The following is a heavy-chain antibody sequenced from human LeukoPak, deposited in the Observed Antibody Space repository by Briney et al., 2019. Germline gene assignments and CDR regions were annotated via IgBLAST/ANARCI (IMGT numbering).Heavy chain of an antibody. CDR2: IKQDGTEK. Sequence: GGSLRLSCAASGFTFTTYWLGWVRQPPGKGLEWVANIKQDGTEKYYVDSVKGRFTISRDNSKNTLYLQMNSLRAEDTAVYYCARVPLGYDILTGYYHHFDYWGQGTLVTVSS. D-gene: IGHD3-9*01. CDR1: GFTFTTYW. V-gene: IGHV3-7*01. CDR3: ARVPLGYDILTGYYHHFDY. J-gene: IGHJ4*02.